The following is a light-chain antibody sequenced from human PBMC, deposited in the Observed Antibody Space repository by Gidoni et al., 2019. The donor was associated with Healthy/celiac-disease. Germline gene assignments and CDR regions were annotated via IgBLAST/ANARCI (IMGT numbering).Light chain of an antibody. CDR3: QQSSSTLWT. CDR1: QSISNY. V-gene: IGKV1-39*01. J-gene: IGKJ1*01. CDR2: GAS. Sequence: DIQMTQSPSSLSASVGDRVTITCRASQSISNYLNWYQQKPGKAPQLLISGASSLQRGVPSRFSGSGSVTDFTLTITSLQPEDFATYYCQQSSSTLWTFXXXTKVEIK.